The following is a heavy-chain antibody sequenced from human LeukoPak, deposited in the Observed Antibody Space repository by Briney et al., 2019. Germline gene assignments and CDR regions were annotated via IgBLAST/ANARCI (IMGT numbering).Heavy chain of an antibody. CDR3: ARDKGNHPYNWFDP. V-gene: IGHV3-33*01. Sequence: PGRSLRLSCAASGSTFNNYAMHWVRQAPGKGLEWVTTIWYDGSNKYYGDSVKGRFTISRDNSESTLYLQMNSLRAEDTAVYYCARDKGNHPYNWFDPWGQGTLVTVSS. CDR2: IWYDGSNK. D-gene: IGHD1-14*01. CDR1: GSTFNNYA. J-gene: IGHJ5*02.